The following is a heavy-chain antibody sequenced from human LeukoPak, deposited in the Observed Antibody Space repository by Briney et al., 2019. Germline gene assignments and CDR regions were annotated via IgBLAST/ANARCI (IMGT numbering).Heavy chain of an antibody. CDR3: ARSSDWFNWFDP. J-gene: IGHJ5*02. V-gene: IGHV3-21*01. Sequence: GGSLRLSCAASGFTFSSYSMNWVRQAPGKGLEWASSISSSSSYIYYADSVKGRFTISRDNAKNSLYLQMNSLRAEDTAVYYCARSSDWFNWFDPWGQGTLVTVSS. CDR1: GFTFSSYS. CDR2: ISSSSSYI. D-gene: IGHD6-19*01.